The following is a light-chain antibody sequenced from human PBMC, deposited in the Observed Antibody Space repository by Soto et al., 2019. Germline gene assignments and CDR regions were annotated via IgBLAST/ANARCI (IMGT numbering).Light chain of an antibody. CDR3: QQRSNWWT. V-gene: IGKV3-11*01. CDR2: DAS. Sequence: IGVTQSPATLSLSPGEGATLSCRASQSVSAYLAWYQQKPGQAPRLLIYDASNRATGIPARFSGSGSGTDFTLTFSRLEPEDFAVYYCQQRSNWWTYGQGTKVDIK. J-gene: IGKJ1*01. CDR1: QSVSAY.